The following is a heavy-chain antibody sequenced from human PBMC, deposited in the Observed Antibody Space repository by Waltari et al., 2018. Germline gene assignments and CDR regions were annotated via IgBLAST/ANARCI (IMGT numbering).Heavy chain of an antibody. CDR3: ARGDSSGWWLASWGENWFDP. J-gene: IGHJ5*02. CDR2: VIPNLGIT. D-gene: IGHD6-19*01. V-gene: IGHV1-69*02. CDR1: GRTFSSYT. Sequence: QVQLVPSGAEVKKPGSSVKVSCKASGRTFSSYTVSWVRRAPGQGLEWMGRVIPNLGITNYEQKSRGRGTTTAEKNTSKAYMELRSRISEETAVYYCARGDSSGWWLASWGENWFDPWGQGTLVTVSS.